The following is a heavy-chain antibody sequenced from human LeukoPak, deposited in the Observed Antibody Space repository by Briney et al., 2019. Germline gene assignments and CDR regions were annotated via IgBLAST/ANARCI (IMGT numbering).Heavy chain of an antibody. V-gene: IGHV3-33*01. CDR1: GFTFSSYS. D-gene: IGHD3-3*01. J-gene: IGHJ6*02. CDR2: IWYDGSNK. Sequence: GSLRLSCAASGFTFSSYSMHWVRQAPGKGLEWVAVIWYDGSNKYYADSVKGRFTISRDNSKNTLYLQMNSLRAEDTAVYYCARDLYDFWSGSLDEDVWGQGTTVTVSS. CDR3: ARDLYDFWSGSLDEDV.